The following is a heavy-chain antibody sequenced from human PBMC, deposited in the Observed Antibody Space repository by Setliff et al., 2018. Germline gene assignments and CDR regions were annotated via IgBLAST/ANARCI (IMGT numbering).Heavy chain of an antibody. D-gene: IGHD1-26*01. CDR1: GYTFTSYG. CDR2: ISAYNGNA. Sequence: GASVKVSCKASGYTFTSYGISWVRQAPGQGLEWMGWISAYNGNAKYSQEFQGRVTITRDTSASTAYMELSSLTSDDTAFYYCVRSGKFGMRFWFDQWGLGTLVTVSS. CDR3: VRSGKFGMRFWFDQ. V-gene: IGHV1-18*01. J-gene: IGHJ5*02.